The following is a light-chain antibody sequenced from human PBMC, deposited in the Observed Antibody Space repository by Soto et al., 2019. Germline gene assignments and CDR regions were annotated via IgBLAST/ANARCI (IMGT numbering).Light chain of an antibody. CDR3: QRYRTS. CDR1: QSVSSSY. Sequence: EIVLTQSPGTLSLSPGERATLSCRASQSVSSSYLAWYQQKPGQAPRQLIYGASSRATGIPDRLSGSGSGTDFNLTMTRLEPEDFAVYYCQRYRTSFGGGTRVEIK. V-gene: IGKV3-20*01. CDR2: GAS. J-gene: IGKJ4*01.